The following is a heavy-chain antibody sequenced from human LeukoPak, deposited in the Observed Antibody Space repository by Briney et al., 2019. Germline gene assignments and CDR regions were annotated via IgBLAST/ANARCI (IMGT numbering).Heavy chain of an antibody. CDR1: GYTFTGYY. V-gene: IGHV1-2*02. Sequence: SVSVSCTASGYTFTGYYMHWVGQAPGQGLEGMGGINPNSSDTKYSQKFQGRVTMTRDTSISTAYMELSRLRSDDTAVYYCATQRGSYLWGTDFDYWGQGTLVTVSS. CDR3: ATQRGSYLWGTDFDY. J-gene: IGHJ4*02. D-gene: IGHD3-16*01. CDR2: INPNSSDT.